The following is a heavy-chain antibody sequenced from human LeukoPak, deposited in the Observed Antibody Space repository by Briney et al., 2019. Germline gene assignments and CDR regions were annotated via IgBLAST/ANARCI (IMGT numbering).Heavy chain of an antibody. CDR2: ISSSSSYT. V-gene: IGHV3-11*06. J-gene: IGHJ3*02. CDR1: GFTFSDYY. Sequence: GGSLRLSCAASGFTFSDYYMSWIRQAPGKGLEWVSYISSSSSYTNYTDSVKGRFTISRDNAKNSLYLQMNSLRAEDTAVYYCASGKQWLVGGDAFDIWGQGTMVTVSS. CDR3: ASGKQWLVGGDAFDI. D-gene: IGHD6-19*01.